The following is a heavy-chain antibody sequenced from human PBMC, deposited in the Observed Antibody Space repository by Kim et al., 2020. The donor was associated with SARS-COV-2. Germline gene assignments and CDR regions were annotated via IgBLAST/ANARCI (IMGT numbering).Heavy chain of an antibody. V-gene: IGHV1-24*01. CDR3: TTSLPFGNGYFANYYDP. Sequence: ASVKVFCKVSGYTLTELFIPWVRQAPGKGLEWMGGFDPIDGETNSAQKFQGRVTMTEDTSADTAYLELRSLTPDDTAIFFCTTSLPFGNGYFANYYDPWG. D-gene: IGHD3-22*01. J-gene: IGHJ5*02. CDR2: FDPIDGET. CDR1: GYTLTELF.